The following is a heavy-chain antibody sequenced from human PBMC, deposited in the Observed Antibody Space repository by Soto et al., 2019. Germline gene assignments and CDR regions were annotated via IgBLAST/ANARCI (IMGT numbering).Heavy chain of an antibody. CDR1: GFTFSSYA. CDR3: VTGLELDAFDI. D-gene: IGHD1-7*01. V-gene: IGHV3-64D*08. CDR2: ISSNGGST. Sequence: EVQLVESGGGLVQPGGSLRLSCSASGFTFSSYAMHWVRQAPGKGLEYVSAISSNGGSTYYADSVKGRFTISRDKSKKTLYLQMSSLRAEDTAVYYCVTGLELDAFDIWGQGTMVTVSS. J-gene: IGHJ3*02.